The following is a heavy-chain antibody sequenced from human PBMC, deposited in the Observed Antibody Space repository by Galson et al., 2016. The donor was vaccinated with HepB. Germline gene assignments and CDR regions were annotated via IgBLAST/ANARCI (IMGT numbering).Heavy chain of an antibody. CDR1: GFIFSNYG. CDR2: IWLDGRNH. Sequence: SLRLSCAASGFIFSNYGMHWVRQSPGKGLEWVAVIWLDGRNHYYADSVKGRFTTSRDNSKNTLYLQMNSLKTDDTAVYYCTRGDNWNDGTSASDIWGQGTMVTVSS. J-gene: IGHJ3*02. CDR3: TRGDNWNDGTSASDI. V-gene: IGHV3-33*01. D-gene: IGHD1-1*01.